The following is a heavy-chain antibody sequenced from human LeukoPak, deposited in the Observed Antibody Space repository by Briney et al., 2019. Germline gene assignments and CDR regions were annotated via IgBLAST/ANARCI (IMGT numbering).Heavy chain of an antibody. CDR3: ASHYPSSSWYVFDY. CDR1: GFTVSSTY. D-gene: IGHD6-13*01. Sequence: GRSLRLSCAASGFTVSSTYMSWVRQAPGKGLEWVSALYSGDTTYYANSVKGRFTISRDNSKNTLYLQMNSLRAEDTAVYYCASHYPSSSWYVFDYWGQGTLVTVSS. J-gene: IGHJ4*02. V-gene: IGHV3-66*04. CDR2: LYSGDTT.